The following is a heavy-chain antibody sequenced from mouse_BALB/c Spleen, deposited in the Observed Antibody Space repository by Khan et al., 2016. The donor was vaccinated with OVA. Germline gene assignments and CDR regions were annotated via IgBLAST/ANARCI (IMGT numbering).Heavy chain of an antibody. D-gene: IGHD1-1*01. CDR2: VSTGGGYT. V-gene: IGHV5-6*01. CDR3: TRLAYYYDSEGFAY. Sequence: EVQRVESGGDLVKPGGSLKLSCAASGFTFSTYGMSWVRQTPDKRLEWVATVSTGGGYTYYPDSVKGRFTISRDNAKNTLSLQMSGLKSEDTAMFFCTRLAYYYDSEGFAYWGQGTLVTVSA. CDR1: GFTFSTYG. J-gene: IGHJ3*01.